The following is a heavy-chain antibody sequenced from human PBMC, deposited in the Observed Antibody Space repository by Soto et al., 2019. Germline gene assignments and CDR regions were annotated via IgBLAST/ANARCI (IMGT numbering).Heavy chain of an antibody. CDR2: ISSSGSTI. J-gene: IGHJ3*02. V-gene: IGHV3-48*03. Sequence: GGSLRLSCAASGFTFSSYEMNWVRQAPGKGLEWVSYISSSGSTIYYADSVKGRFTISRDNAKNSLYLQMNSLRAEDTAVYYCAREANWGSNLEAFDIWGQGTMVTVSS. CDR1: GFTFSSYE. D-gene: IGHD7-27*01. CDR3: AREANWGSNLEAFDI.